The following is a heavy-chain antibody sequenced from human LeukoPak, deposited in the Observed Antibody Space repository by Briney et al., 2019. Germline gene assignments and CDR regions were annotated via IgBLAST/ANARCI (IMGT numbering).Heavy chain of an antibody. D-gene: IGHD3-22*01. Sequence: PSETLSLTCAAYGGSFSGYYWSWIRQPPGKGLEWIGEINHSGSTNYNPSLKSRVTISVDTSKNQFSLKLSSVTAADTAVYYCARGKGKITMIVVVIKAHRTWDVWGQGTTVTVSS. CDR1: GGSFSGYY. CDR2: INHSGST. CDR3: ARGKGKITMIVVVIKAHRTWDV. V-gene: IGHV4-34*01. J-gene: IGHJ6*02.